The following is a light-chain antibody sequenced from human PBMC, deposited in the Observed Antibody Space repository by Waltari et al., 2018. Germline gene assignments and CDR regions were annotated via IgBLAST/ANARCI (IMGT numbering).Light chain of an antibody. CDR1: QNTGRH. CDR3: QQRSTWPLT. V-gene: IGKV3-11*01. J-gene: IGKJ4*01. Sequence: EIVLTQSPATLSLSPGERATLPCWASQNTGRHLAWYQPRPGQAPSLVIYDASNSATGIPARFSGSASGTDFTLTISSLEPEDFAVYYCQQRSTWPLTFGGGTKVDIK. CDR2: DAS.